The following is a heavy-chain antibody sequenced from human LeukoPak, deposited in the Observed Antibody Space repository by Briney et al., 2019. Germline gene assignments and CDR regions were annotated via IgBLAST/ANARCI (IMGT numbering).Heavy chain of an antibody. CDR2: ICYSGSTYSSGST. Sequence: SETLSLTCTVSGGSISSSNYCAGRIRQPPGKGLEWIGSICYSGSTYSSGSTYYNPSLKSQVTISVDTSNNQFSLKLSSVTAADTAVYYCARHGFGGYCSGSSCYLAYWGQGTLVTVSS. J-gene: IGHJ4*02. V-gene: IGHV4-39*01. CDR1: GGSISSSNYC. D-gene: IGHD2-15*01. CDR3: ARHGFGGYCSGSSCYLAY.